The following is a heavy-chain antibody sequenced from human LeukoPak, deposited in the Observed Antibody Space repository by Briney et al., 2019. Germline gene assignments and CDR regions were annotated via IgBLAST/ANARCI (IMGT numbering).Heavy chain of an antibody. CDR2: ISYSGST. D-gene: IGHD3-3*01. J-gene: IGHJ4*02. CDR1: GGSISSSSYY. CDR3: ARNRITIFGVVTQCYFDS. V-gene: IGHV4-39*01. Sequence: SETLSLTCTVSGGSISSSSYYWGWIRQPPGKGLEWIGSISYSGSTYYNPSLKSRVTISVDTSKNRFSLKLSSVTAADTAVYYCARNRITIFGVVTQCYFDSWGQGTLVTVSS.